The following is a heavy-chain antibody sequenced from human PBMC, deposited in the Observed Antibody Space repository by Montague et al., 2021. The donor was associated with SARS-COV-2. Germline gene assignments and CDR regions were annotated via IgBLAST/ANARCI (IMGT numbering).Heavy chain of an antibody. CDR3: AREETITDAFDI. D-gene: IGHD3-10*01. CDR1: GFTFSSYA. V-gene: IGHV3-30-3*01. CDR2: ISYDGSNK. Sequence: SLSLSCAASGFTFSSYAMYWVRQAPGKGLEWVAVISYDGSNKYYADSVKGRFTISRDNSKNTLYLQMNSLRAEDTAVYYCAREETITDAFDIWGQGTMVTVSS. J-gene: IGHJ3*02.